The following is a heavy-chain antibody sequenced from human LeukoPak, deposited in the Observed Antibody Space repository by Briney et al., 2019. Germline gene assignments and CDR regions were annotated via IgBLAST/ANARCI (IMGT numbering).Heavy chain of an antibody. Sequence: GGSLRLSCAASGFTFSSYAMHWVRQAPGKGLEWVAVISYDGSNKYYADSVKGRFTISRDNSKNTLYLQMNSLRAEDTAVYYCARAGWIQLWRTTSLFDYWGQGTLVTVSS. CDR1: GFTFSSYA. CDR3: ARAGWIQLWRTTSLFDY. D-gene: IGHD5-18*01. CDR2: ISYDGSNK. V-gene: IGHV3-30-3*01. J-gene: IGHJ4*02.